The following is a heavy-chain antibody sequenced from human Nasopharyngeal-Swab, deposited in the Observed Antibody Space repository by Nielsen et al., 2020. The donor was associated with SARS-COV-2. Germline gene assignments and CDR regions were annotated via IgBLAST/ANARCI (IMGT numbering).Heavy chain of an antibody. CDR2: IYYSGST. CDR3: ARASAGYFDL. V-gene: IGHV4-59*01. CDR1: GGSISSYY. Sequence: SETLSLTCTVSGGSISSYYWSWIRQPPGKGLEWIGYIYYSGSTNYNPSLKSRVTISVDTSKNQLSLKLSSVTAADTAVYYCARASAGYFDLWGRGTLVTVSS. J-gene: IGHJ2*01.